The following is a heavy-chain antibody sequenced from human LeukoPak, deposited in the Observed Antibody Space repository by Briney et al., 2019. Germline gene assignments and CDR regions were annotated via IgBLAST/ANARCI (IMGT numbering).Heavy chain of an antibody. V-gene: IGHV4-39*07. D-gene: IGHD6-19*01. CDR1: GGSISSSSYY. J-gene: IGHJ3*02. Sequence: SETLSLTCTVSGGSISSSSYYWGWLRQPPGKGLEWIGSIYYSGSTYSNPSLKSRVTISVDTSKNQFSLKLSSVTAADTGVYYCARDTSDSSGWKVLDAFDIWGQGTMVTVSS. CDR3: ARDTSDSSGWKVLDAFDI. CDR2: IYYSGST.